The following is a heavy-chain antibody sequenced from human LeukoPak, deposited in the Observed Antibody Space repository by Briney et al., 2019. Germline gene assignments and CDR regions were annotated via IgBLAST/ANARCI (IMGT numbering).Heavy chain of an antibody. CDR2: ISWNSGSI. CDR3: AKGGLYSSGWYDPFDY. J-gene: IGHJ4*02. V-gene: IGHV3-9*01. D-gene: IGHD6-19*01. CDR1: GFTFDDYA. Sequence: PGRSLRLSCAASGFTFDDYAMHWVRQAPGKGLEWVSGISWNSGSIGYADSVKGRFTISRDNAKNSLYLQMNSLRAEDTALYYCAKGGLYSSGWYDPFDYWGQGTLVTVSS.